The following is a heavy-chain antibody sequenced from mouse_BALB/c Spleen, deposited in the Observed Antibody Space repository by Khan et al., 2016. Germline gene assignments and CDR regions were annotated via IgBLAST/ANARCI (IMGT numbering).Heavy chain of an antibody. D-gene: IGHD2-2*01. Sequence: QVQLQQSGAELVRPGSSVKISCKASGYAFSSYWMNWVKQRPGQGLEWIGQIYPGDGDTNYNGKFKGKATLTADKSSSTAYMQLSSLTAEDSAIDVCAREGYGYDTFAYWGQGTLVTVSA. J-gene: IGHJ3*01. V-gene: IGHV1-80*01. CDR3: AREGYGYDTFAY. CDR2: IYPGDGDT. CDR1: GYAFSSYW.